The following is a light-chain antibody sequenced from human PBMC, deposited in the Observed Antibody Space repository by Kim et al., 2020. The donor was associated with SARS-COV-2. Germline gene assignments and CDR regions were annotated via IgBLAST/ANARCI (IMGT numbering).Light chain of an antibody. J-gene: IGKJ4*01. CDR1: QGISSY. CDR2: ATS. Sequence: IQLTQSPSLLSASVGDRVTITCRASQGISSYLAWYQQKPGKAPKLLIYATSTLQSGVPSSFSGSGSGTEFTLTISSLQPEDFATYYCQQLNSYPLTFGGGTKLEI. V-gene: IGKV1-9*01. CDR3: QQLNSYPLT.